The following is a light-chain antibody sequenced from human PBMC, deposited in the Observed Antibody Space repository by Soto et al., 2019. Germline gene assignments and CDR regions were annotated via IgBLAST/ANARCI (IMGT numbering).Light chain of an antibody. V-gene: IGLV2-14*03. CDR1: SSDIGAYNF. Sequence: QSVLTQPASVSGSPGQSITISCTGTSSDIGAYNFVSWYQQHPGKAPKLMLYDVNIRPSGVSNRFSGSKSGNTASLTISGLQDEDAADYYGTSWTTSTTMIFGGGTKLTVL. CDR2: DVN. J-gene: IGLJ2*01. CDR3: TSWTTSTTMI.